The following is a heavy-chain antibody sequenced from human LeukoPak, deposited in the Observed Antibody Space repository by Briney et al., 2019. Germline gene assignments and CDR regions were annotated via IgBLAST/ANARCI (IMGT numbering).Heavy chain of an antibody. CDR1: GYTFTSYG. D-gene: IGHD3-10*01. CDR2: ISAYNGNT. Sequence: ASVKVSCKASGYTFTSYGISWVRQAPGQGLEWMGLISAYNGNTNYAQKLQGRVTMTTDTSTSTAYMELRSLRSDDTAVYYCARDSITMVRGPYYYYYGMDVWGQGTTVTVSS. V-gene: IGHV1-18*01. CDR3: ARDSITMVRGPYYYYYGMDV. J-gene: IGHJ6*02.